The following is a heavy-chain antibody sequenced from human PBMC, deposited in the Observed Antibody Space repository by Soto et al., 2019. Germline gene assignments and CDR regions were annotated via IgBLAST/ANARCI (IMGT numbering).Heavy chain of an antibody. CDR2: INAAGVTP. J-gene: IGHJ3*02. CDR1: GFTFSSDA. D-gene: IGHD4-17*01. CDR3: ANGRGDYPWRAFDI. Sequence: QLLESGGGLVQPGGSLRLSCAASGFTFSSDAMTWVRQAPGKGLEWVSAINAAGVTPYYADSVKGRFTISRDNSKNTLYLQMNGLRAEDTAVYYCANGRGDYPWRAFDIWGQGTMVTVSS. V-gene: IGHV3-23*01.